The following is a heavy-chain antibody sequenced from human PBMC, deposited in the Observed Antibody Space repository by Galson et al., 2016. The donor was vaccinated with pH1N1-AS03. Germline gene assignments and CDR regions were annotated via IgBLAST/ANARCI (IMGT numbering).Heavy chain of an antibody. J-gene: IGHJ4*02. CDR2: ITYDGTTQ. Sequence: SLRLSCAASGFTFSQFDMHWVRQTPGKGLEWLALITYDGTTQLYADSMKGRLTLSRDSAKNTLSLQMNGLRVEDTAVYYCAIQLTYYTDLSASREYGAFAMWGQGTLVSVSP. V-gene: IGHV3-30*03. CDR1: GFTFSQFD. D-gene: IGHD4/OR15-4a*01. CDR3: AIQLTYYTDLSASREYGAFAM.